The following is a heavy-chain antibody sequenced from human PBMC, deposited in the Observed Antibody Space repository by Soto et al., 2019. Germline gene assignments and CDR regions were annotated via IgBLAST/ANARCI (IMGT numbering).Heavy chain of an antibody. Sequence: GGSLRLSCAASGFTFSSYAMGWVRQAPGKGLEWVSAISGSGGSTYYADSVKGRFTISRDNSKNTLYLQMNSLRAEDTAVYYCAKGSGGAVAGTREYYGMDVWGQGTTVTVPS. CDR1: GFTFSSYA. D-gene: IGHD6-19*01. CDR2: ISGSGGST. CDR3: AKGSGGAVAGTREYYGMDV. V-gene: IGHV3-23*01. J-gene: IGHJ6*02.